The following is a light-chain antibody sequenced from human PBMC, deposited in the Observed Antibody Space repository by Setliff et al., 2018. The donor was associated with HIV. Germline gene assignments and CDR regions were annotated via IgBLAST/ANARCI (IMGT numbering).Light chain of an antibody. Sequence: QSALTQPASVSGSPGQSITISCTGTSSDVGAYNYVSWYQQHPGKAPKLMIYEVSNRPSGVSNRFSGSKSGNTASLTISGLQAEDEADYYCSSYITNSTSYVSGTGTKVTVL. CDR3: SSYITNSTSYV. V-gene: IGLV2-14*01. CDR2: EVS. CDR1: SSDVGAYNY. J-gene: IGLJ1*01.